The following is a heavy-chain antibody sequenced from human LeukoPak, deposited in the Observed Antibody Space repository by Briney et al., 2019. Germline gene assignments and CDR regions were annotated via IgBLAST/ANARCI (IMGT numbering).Heavy chain of an antibody. V-gene: IGHV3-23*01. CDR1: GFTFTDYA. Sequence: GGSLRLSCAASGFTFTDYAMTWVRQAPGKGLEWVSSISASGVMTYYADSVKGRFTVSRDNSENSLYLQMNSLTAADTAVYYCAKDRSIGTYYTFDHWGQGTLVTVSS. D-gene: IGHD1-26*01. CDR2: ISASGVMT. CDR3: AKDRSIGTYYTFDH. J-gene: IGHJ4*02.